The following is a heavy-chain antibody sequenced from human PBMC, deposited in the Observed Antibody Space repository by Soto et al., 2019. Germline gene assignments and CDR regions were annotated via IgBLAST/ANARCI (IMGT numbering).Heavy chain of an antibody. V-gene: IGHV1-18*01. CDR3: ARDGHLGENYYYYGMDV. CDR1: GYTFTSYG. J-gene: IGHJ6*02. CDR2: LSAYNGNT. D-gene: IGHD3-16*01. Sequence: QVQLVQSGAEVKKPGASVKVSCKASGYTFTSYGISWVRQAPGQGLEWMGWLSAYNGNTNYAQKLQGRVTMTTDTSTRTGDLELRSLRSDDTAVYYCARDGHLGENYYYYGMDVWGQGTTFTVSS.